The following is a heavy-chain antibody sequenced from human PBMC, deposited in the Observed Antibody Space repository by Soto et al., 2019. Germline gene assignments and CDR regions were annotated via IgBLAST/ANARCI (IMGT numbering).Heavy chain of an antibody. CDR1: GNTFSSYD. Sequence: ASVKVSCKASGNTFSSYDINWVRQAAEQGLEWMGWMSPKDGNTGSAQKFQGRVTMTRDPSISTAYMELSSLRSDDTAVYYCTREKPGTSDPFDSWGQGTLVTISS. CDR2: MSPKDGNT. J-gene: IGHJ4*02. CDR3: TREKPGTSDPFDS. V-gene: IGHV1-8*01.